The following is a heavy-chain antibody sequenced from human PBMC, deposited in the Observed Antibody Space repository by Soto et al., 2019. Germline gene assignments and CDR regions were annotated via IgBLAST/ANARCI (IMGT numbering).Heavy chain of an antibody. CDR3: GRVYSSGWYRWDY. Sequence: QVQLVESGGGLVKPGGSLRLSCAVSGFTFSDYYMSWIRQAPGKGLEWVSYISASGSFTNYADSVKGRFTISRDNAKNSLYRQMKSLRDEDTAIYYCGRVYSSGWYRWDYWGQGTLVTVSS. D-gene: IGHD6-19*01. J-gene: IGHJ4*02. V-gene: IGHV3-11*05. CDR1: GFTFSDYY. CDR2: ISASGSFT.